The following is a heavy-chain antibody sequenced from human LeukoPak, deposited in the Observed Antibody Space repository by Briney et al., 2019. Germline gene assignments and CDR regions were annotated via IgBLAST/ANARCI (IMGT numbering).Heavy chain of an antibody. J-gene: IGHJ5*02. V-gene: IGHV1-8*01. CDR1: GYTFTSYD. CDR2: MNPNSGNT. D-gene: IGHD1-26*01. Sequence: ASVKVSCKASGYTFTSYDINWVRQATGQGLEWMGWMNPNSGNTGYAQKFQGRVTMTRNTSISTAYMELSSLRSEDTAVYYCARGDGIVGANNWFDPWGQGTLVTVSS. CDR3: ARGDGIVGANNWFDP.